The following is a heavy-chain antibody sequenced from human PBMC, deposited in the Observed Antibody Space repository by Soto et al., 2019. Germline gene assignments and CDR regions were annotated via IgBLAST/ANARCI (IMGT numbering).Heavy chain of an antibody. CDR1: GGSFSGYY. D-gene: IGHD6-13*01. CDR2: INHSGST. J-gene: IGHJ6*02. V-gene: IGHV4-34*01. CDR3: ARGRRQQLTYGMDV. Sequence: SETLSLTCAVYGGSFSGYYWSWIRQPPGKGLEWIGEINHSGSTNYNPSLKSRVTISVDTSKNQFSLKLSSVTAADTAVYYCARGRRQQLTYGMDVWGQGTTVTVSS.